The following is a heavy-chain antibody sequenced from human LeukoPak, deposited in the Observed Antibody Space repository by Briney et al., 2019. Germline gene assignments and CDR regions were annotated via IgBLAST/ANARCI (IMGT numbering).Heavy chain of an antibody. J-gene: IGHJ1*01. Sequence: GGSLRLSCTASGFTFGDYAMSWVRQAPGKGLEWVGFIRSKAYGGTTEYAASVKGRFTISRDDSKSIAYLQMNSLKTEDTAVYYCTLTLGPSAEYFQHWGQGTLVTVSS. CDR3: TLTLGPSAEYFQH. CDR1: GFTFGDYA. V-gene: IGHV3-49*04. CDR2: IRSKAYGGTT.